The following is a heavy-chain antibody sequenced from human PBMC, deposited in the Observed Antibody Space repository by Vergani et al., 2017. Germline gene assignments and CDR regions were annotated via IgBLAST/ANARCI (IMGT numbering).Heavy chain of an antibody. Sequence: QVQLVESGAEVKKPGSSVKVSCKASGGTFSSYAISWVRQAPGQGLEWMGGIIPIFGTANYAQKFQGGVTITADESTSTAYMELSSLRFEDTAVYYCASRDITIFGVVIIRGYYYYGMDVWGQGTTVTVSS. D-gene: IGHD3-3*01. CDR2: IIPIFGTA. CDR3: ASRDITIFGVVIIRGYYYYGMDV. CDR1: GGTFSSYA. V-gene: IGHV1-69*01. J-gene: IGHJ6*02.